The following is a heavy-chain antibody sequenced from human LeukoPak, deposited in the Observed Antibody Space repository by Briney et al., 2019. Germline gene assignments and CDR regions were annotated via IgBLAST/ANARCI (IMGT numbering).Heavy chain of an antibody. V-gene: IGHV4-39*01. J-gene: IGHJ4*02. CDR2: IFYSGSA. D-gene: IGHD1-26*01. CDR1: GGSIRSSSYY. Sequence: SETLSLTCTVSGGSIRSSSYYWGWIRQPPGKGLEWIGSIFYSGSASYNPSLKSRLTIYVDTSKNQLSLKPSSVTAADTAVYFCATGVVGTTYYFDNWGQGTLVTVSS. CDR3: ATGVVGTTYYFDN.